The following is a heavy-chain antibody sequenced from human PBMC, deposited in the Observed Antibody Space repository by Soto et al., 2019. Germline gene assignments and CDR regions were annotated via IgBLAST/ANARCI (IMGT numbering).Heavy chain of an antibody. V-gene: IGHV3-23*01. CDR3: AKRGARGHYYDSSGPFDY. J-gene: IGHJ4*02. CDR1: GFTFSSYS. Sequence: GGSLRLSCAASGFTFSSYSMNWVRQAPGKGLEWVSAISGSGGSTYYADSVKGRFTISRDNSKNTLYLQMNSLRAEDTAVYYCAKRGARGHYYDSSGPFDYWGQGTLVTVSS. CDR2: ISGSGGST. D-gene: IGHD3-22*01.